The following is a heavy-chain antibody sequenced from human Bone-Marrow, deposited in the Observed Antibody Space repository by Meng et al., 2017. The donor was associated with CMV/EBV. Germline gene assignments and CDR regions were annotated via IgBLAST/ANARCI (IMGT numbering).Heavy chain of an antibody. V-gene: IGHV3-21*01. Sequence: GESLKISCAASGFTFSSYSMNWVRQAPGKGLEWVSSISSSSSYIYYADSVKGRFTISRDNSKNTLYLQMNSLRAEDTAVYYCAKGTIAAAEPENYYYYYGMDVWGQGTTVTVSS. D-gene: IGHD6-13*01. CDR2: ISSSSSYI. CDR3: AKGTIAAAEPENYYYYYGMDV. CDR1: GFTFSSYS. J-gene: IGHJ6*02.